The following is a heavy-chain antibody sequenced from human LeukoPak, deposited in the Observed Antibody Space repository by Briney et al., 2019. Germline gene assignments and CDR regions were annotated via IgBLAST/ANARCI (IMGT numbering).Heavy chain of an antibody. CDR3: ARNKRGDY. CDR1: GFTFSDYW. J-gene: IGHJ4*02. CDR2: IKEDGSGI. V-gene: IGHV3-7*01. Sequence: PGGSLRLSCAASGFTFSDYWMSWVRLAPGKGLAWVANIKEDGSGIYYVDSVKGRFTISRDNVQNSLILQLNSLRPEDTAIYYCARNKRGDYWGQGTLVTVSS. D-gene: IGHD1-14*01.